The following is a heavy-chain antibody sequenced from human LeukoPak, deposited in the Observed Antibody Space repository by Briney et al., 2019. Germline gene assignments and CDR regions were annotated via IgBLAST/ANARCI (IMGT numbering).Heavy chain of an antibody. J-gene: IGHJ4*02. CDR1: GFTVSSNY. V-gene: IGHV3-66*01. CDR2: IYSGGST. D-gene: IGHD3-22*01. CDR3: AITGPYYYDSSGYYYFDY. Sequence: GGSLRLSCAASGFTVSSNYMSWVRQAPGKGLEWVSVIYSGGSTYYADSVKGRFTISRDNSKNTLYLQMNSLRAEDTAVCYCAITGPYYYDSSGYYYFDYWGQGTLVTVSS.